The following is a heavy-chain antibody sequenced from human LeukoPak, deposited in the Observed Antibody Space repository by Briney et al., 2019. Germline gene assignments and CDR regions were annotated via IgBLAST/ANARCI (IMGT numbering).Heavy chain of an antibody. D-gene: IGHD3-9*01. J-gene: IGHJ4*02. Sequence: PSETLSLTCAVYGGSFSGYYWSWIRQPPGKGLEWIGEINHSGSTNYNPSLKSRVTISVDTSKNQFSLKLSSVTAADTAVYYCARGPYDILTGYWALNYWGQGTLVTVSS. CDR1: GGSFSGYY. V-gene: IGHV4-34*01. CDR3: ARGPYDILTGYWALNY. CDR2: INHSGST.